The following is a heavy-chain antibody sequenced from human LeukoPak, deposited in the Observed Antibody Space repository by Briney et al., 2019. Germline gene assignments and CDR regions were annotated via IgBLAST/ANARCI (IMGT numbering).Heavy chain of an antibody. D-gene: IGHD5-12*01. J-gene: IGHJ4*02. Sequence: PSETLSLTCTVSGGSISSSNYYWAWIRQPPGKGLEWIGYIYYSGSTNYNPSLKSRVTISVDTSKNQFSLKLSSVTAADTAVYYCARAGLYSGFGFFFDYWGQGTLVTVSS. CDR3: ARAGLYSGFGFFFDY. V-gene: IGHV4-61*05. CDR2: IYYSGST. CDR1: GGSISSSNYY.